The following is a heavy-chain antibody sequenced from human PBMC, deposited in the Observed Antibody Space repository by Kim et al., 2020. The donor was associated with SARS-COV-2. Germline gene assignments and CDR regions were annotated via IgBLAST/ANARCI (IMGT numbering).Heavy chain of an antibody. Sequence: GGSLRLSCAASGFTFSSYAMHWVRQAPGKGLEWVAVISYDGSNKYYADSVKGRFTISRDNSKNTLYLQMNSLRAEDTAVYYCARDQAPIAARPALSHWGQGTLVTVSS. CDR1: GFTFSSYA. D-gene: IGHD6-6*01. J-gene: IGHJ4*02. CDR2: ISYDGSNK. V-gene: IGHV3-30-3*01. CDR3: ARDQAPIAARPALSH.